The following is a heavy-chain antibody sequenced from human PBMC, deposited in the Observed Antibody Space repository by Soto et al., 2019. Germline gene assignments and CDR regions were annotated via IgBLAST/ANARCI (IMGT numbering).Heavy chain of an antibody. V-gene: IGHV4-39*01. J-gene: IGHJ6*02. D-gene: IGHD4-4*01. CDR3: AANYAYYYYYGMDV. CDR2: IYYSGST. CDR1: GGSISSSSYY. Sequence: PSETLSLTCTVSGGSISSSSYYWGWIRQPPGKGLEWIGSIYYSGSTYYNPSLKSRVTISVGTSKNQCSLKLSSVTAADTAVYYCAANYAYYYYYGMDVWGQGTTVTVSS.